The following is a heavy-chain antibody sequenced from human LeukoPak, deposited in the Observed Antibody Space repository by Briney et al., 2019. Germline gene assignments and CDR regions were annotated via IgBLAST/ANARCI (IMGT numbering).Heavy chain of an antibody. CDR3: AGHHPRNTVDF. CDR2: ISDIGSI. D-gene: IGHD2/OR15-2a*01. Sequence: SETLSLTCTVSGGSNSSYYWSWIRQPPGKGLEWIAYISDIGSINYNPSLKSRVTISLDTSKNQFSLKLSSVTAADTAVYYCAGHHPRNTVDFWGQGTLVTVSS. J-gene: IGHJ4*02. V-gene: IGHV4-59*08. CDR1: GGSNSSYY.